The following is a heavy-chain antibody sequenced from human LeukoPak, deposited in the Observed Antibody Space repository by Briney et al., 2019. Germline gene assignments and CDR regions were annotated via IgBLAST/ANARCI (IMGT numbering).Heavy chain of an antibody. CDR2: ISSSGSTI. V-gene: IGHV3-48*03. Sequence: GGSLRLSCAASGFTFSSFEMNWVRQAPGKGLEWVSYISSSGSTIYYADSVKGRFTISRDNAKNPLYLQMNSLRVEDTAVYYCARDSSGSWHFDYWGQGTLVTVSS. CDR3: ARDSSGSWHFDY. J-gene: IGHJ4*02. D-gene: IGHD6-13*01. CDR1: GFTFSSFE.